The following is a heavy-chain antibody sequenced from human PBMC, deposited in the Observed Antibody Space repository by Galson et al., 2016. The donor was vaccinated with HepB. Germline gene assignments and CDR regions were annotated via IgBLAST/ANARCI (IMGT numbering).Heavy chain of an antibody. Sequence: SLRLSCAASGFAFGSHWMHWVRQVPGKGLECVSVIFSGGTTFYADSVMGRFTISRDNSKNTLYLQMRNLRAEDSALYYCARDSGYNEHGGFDDWGQGTLVTVSS. CDR1: GFAFGSHW. D-gene: IGHD5-24*01. V-gene: IGHV3-66*02. CDR3: ARDSGYNEHGGFDD. J-gene: IGHJ4*02. CDR2: IFSGGTT.